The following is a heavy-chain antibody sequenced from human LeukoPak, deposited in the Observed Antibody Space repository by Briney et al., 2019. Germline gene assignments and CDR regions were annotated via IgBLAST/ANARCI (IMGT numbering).Heavy chain of an antibody. CDR2: IYHSGST. J-gene: IGHJ5*02. V-gene: IGHV4-30-2*01. CDR1: GGSISSGGYY. Sequence: PSETLSLTCTVSGGSISSGGYYWSWIRQHPGKGLEWIVYIYHSGSTYYNPSLKSRVTISVDRSKNQFSLKLSSVTAADTAVYYCARGGYYDSSGYYSPPNWFDPWGQGTLVTVSS. CDR3: ARGGYYDSSGYYSPPNWFDP. D-gene: IGHD3-22*01.